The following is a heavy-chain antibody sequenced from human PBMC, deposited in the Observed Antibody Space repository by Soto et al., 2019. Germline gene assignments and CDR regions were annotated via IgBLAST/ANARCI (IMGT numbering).Heavy chain of an antibody. Sequence: QVQLVESEGGVVQPGRSLRLSCAASGFTFSTYGMHWVRQAPGKGLEWVAVIWYAGSNKYYADSVKGRFTISRDNSKNTLYLQMNSLRAEDTAVYYCARGTVHFDYWGQGTLVTVSS. D-gene: IGHD4-17*01. J-gene: IGHJ4*02. V-gene: IGHV3-33*01. CDR1: GFTFSTYG. CDR2: IWYAGSNK. CDR3: ARGTVHFDY.